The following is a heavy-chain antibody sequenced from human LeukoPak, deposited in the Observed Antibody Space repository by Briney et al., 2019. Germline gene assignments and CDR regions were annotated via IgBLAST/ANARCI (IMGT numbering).Heavy chain of an antibody. Sequence: GGSLRLSCAASGFTSSRYWMTWVRQAPGKGLEWVANIKEDGSENSYVESVKGRFTISRDNAKNSLYLQLNSLRAEDTAVYFCARQRYSDYWGQGTLVTVSS. CDR3: ARQRYSDY. CDR1: GFTSSRYW. D-gene: IGHD1-1*01. V-gene: IGHV3-7*01. CDR2: IKEDGSEN. J-gene: IGHJ4*02.